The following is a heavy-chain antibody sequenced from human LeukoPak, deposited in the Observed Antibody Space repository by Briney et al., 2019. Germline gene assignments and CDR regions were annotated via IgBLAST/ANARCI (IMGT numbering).Heavy chain of an antibody. Sequence: PGGSLRLSRAAAGLTLSSNYTTWVRHAPREGLEWVSVFYNGINTYYAVSVKGRFTTSRDKSKNALYLQMNSLRVEDTAVYFCARVGSGNTYGYADYWGQGTLVTVSS. D-gene: IGHD5-18*01. CDR1: GLTLSSNY. CDR3: ARVGSGNTYGYADY. CDR2: FYNGINT. V-gene: IGHV3-66*01. J-gene: IGHJ4*02.